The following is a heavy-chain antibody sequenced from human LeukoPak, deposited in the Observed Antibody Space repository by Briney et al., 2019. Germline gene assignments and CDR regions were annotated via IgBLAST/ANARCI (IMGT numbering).Heavy chain of an antibody. V-gene: IGHV4-39*07. D-gene: IGHD2/OR15-2a*01. J-gene: IGHJ5*02. Sequence: SETLSLTCTVSGGSISSSSYYWGWIRQPPGKGLEWIRSIYYSGSTYYNPSLKSRVTISVDTSKNQFSLRLTSVTAADTAVYYCARLYNCFDPWGQGTLVTVSS. CDR1: GGSISSSSYY. CDR3: ARLYNCFDP. CDR2: IYYSGST.